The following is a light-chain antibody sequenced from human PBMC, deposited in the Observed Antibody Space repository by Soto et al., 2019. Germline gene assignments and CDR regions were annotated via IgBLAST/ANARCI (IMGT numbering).Light chain of an antibody. CDR2: GAS. CDR1: QSVRSN. CDR3: QQYNNWPPIP. Sequence: EIVMTQSPATLSVSPGERATLSCRASQSVRSNLAWYQQKPGQAPRLLIYGASTRATGIPARFSGSGSGTEFTLTISSLPSEDLAVYYCQQYNNWPPIPFGQGTRLEIK. V-gene: IGKV3-15*01. J-gene: IGKJ5*01.